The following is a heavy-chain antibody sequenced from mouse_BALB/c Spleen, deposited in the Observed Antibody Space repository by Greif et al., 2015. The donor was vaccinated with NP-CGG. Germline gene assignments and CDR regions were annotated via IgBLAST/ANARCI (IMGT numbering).Heavy chain of an antibody. D-gene: IGHD2-4*01. CDR2: IHPNSGNI. CDR3: AKSGDYDNSFAY. J-gene: IGHJ2*01. Sequence: QVQLQQSGSVLVRPGASVKLSCKASGYTFTSSWMHWAKQRPGQGLEWIGEIHPNSGNINYNEKFKGKATLTVDTSSSTAYVDLSSLTSEDSAVYYCAKSGDYDNSFAYWGQGTTLTVSS. CDR1: GYTFTSSW. V-gene: IGHV1S130*01.